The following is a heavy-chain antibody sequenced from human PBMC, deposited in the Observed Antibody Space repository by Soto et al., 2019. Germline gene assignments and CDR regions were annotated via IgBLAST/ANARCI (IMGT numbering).Heavy chain of an antibody. CDR3: ARASYSRNDY. V-gene: IGHV3-66*01. CDR2: IYSGGST. D-gene: IGHD2-21*01. J-gene: IGHJ4*02. CDR1: GFTVSSNY. Sequence: EVQLVESVGGLVQPGGSLRLSCAASGFTVSSNYMSWVSQAPGKGLEWVSVIYSGGSTYYADSVKGRFTISRDNSKNTLYLQMNSLRAEDTAVYYCARASYSRNDYWGQGTLVTVSS.